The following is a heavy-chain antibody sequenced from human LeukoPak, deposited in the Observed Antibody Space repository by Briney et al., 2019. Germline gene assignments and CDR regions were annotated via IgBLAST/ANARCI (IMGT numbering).Heavy chain of an antibody. Sequence: GGSLRLSCAASGFTFSSYAMHWVRQAPGKGLEYVSAISSNGGSIYYANSVKGRFTISRDNSKNTLYLQMGSLRAEDMAVYYCARVRYYYDSSGYQRAYYFDYWGQGTLVTVSS. CDR3: ARVRYYYDSSGYQRAYYFDY. D-gene: IGHD3-22*01. CDR2: ISSNGGSI. J-gene: IGHJ4*02. V-gene: IGHV3-64*01. CDR1: GFTFSSYA.